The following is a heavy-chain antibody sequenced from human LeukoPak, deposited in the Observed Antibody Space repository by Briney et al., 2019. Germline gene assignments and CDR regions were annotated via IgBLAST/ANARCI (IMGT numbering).Heavy chain of an antibody. Sequence: SETPSLTCTVSGGSISSSSYYWGWIRQPPGKGLEWIVSIYSSGSTYYNPSLKSRVTISVDTSKNQFSLKLSSVTATDTAIYFCARQGTDCGSTSCPYYFDYWGQGTLVTVSS. CDR1: GGSISSSSYY. V-gene: IGHV4-39*01. CDR3: ARQGTDCGSTSCPYYFDY. CDR2: IYSSGST. J-gene: IGHJ4*02. D-gene: IGHD2-2*01.